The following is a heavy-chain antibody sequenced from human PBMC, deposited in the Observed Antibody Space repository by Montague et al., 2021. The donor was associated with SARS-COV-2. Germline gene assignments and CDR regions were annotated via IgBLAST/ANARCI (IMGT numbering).Heavy chain of an antibody. CDR1: GGSFGGYC. V-gene: IGHV4-34*01. D-gene: IGHD3-10*01. J-gene: IGHJ6*02. CDR3: ARVRYYGSGTSLGMDV. Sequence: SETLSLTCAVYGGSFGGYCWSWIRQPQGRGPVWNWEINHSGSTNYNPSLKSRVTISVDTSKNQFSLKLSSATAADTAVYYCARVRYYGSGTSLGMDVWGQGTTVTVSS. CDR2: INHSGST.